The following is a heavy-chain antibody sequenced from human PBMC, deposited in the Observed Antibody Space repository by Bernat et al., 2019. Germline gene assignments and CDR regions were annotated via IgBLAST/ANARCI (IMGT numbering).Heavy chain of an antibody. Sequence: EVQLLESGGGLVQPGGSLRLSCGASGFTFSSFAMSWVRQAAGRGLEWVSGISGSGDSKYYADSVKGRFTIYRDNSKNTLYLQMNSLRAEDTAVYYCAKGIYPKGYCSGGNCYYYFYGMDVWGQGTTVTVSS. CDR3: AKGIYPKGYCSGGNCYYYFYGMDV. CDR2: ISGSGDSK. CDR1: GFTFSSFA. V-gene: IGHV3-23*01. J-gene: IGHJ6*02. D-gene: IGHD2-15*01.